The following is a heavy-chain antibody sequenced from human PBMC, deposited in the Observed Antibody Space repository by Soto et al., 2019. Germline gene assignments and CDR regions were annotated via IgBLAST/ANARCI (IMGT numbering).Heavy chain of an antibody. CDR1: EFTVSGSY. D-gene: IGHD3-22*01. CDR3: AGAFASSSDYSPGVFDY. CDR2: IYSGGHT. V-gene: IGHV3-53*01. Sequence: EVQLVESGGGLIQPGGSLRLSCAASEFTVSGSYMTWVRQAPGKGLEWVSVIYSGGHTYYADSVKGRFTISRDNSKNTLYLQMNSLRAEDTAVYYCAGAFASSSDYSPGVFDYWGQGTLVTVSS. J-gene: IGHJ4*02.